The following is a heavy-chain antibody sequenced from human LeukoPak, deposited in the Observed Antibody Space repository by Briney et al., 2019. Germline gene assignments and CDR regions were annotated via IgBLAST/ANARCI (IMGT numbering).Heavy chain of an antibody. Sequence: ASVKVSCKASGGTFSSYAISWVRQAPGQGLEWMGRIIPILGIANYAQKFQGRVTITADKSTSTAYMELSSLRSEDTAVYYCARTDSSLSYYYGMDVWGQGTTVTVSS. V-gene: IGHV1-69*04. D-gene: IGHD6-13*01. CDR2: IIPILGIA. CDR1: GGTFSSYA. CDR3: ARTDSSLSYYYGMDV. J-gene: IGHJ6*02.